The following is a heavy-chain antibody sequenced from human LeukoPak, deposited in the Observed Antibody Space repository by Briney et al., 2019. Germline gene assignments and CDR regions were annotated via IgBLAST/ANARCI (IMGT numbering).Heavy chain of an antibody. V-gene: IGHV1-8*01. CDR1: VYTFTSYD. J-gene: IGHJ5*02. Sequence: ASVKVSCKASVYTFTSYDINWVRQATGQGLEWMGWMNPNSGNTGYVQKFQGRVTMTRNTSISTAYMELSSLRSEDTAVYYCARGRFPLYCGGDCYRAGWFDPWGQGTLVTVSS. D-gene: IGHD2-21*01. CDR3: ARGRFPLYCGGDCYRAGWFDP. CDR2: MNPNSGNT.